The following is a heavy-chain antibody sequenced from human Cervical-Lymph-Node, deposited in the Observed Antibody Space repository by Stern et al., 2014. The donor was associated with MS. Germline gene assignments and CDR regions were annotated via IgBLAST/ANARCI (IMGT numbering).Heavy chain of an antibody. Sequence: QVQLVESGGGVVQPGRSLRLSCAASGFTLTSYALHWVRQAPGKGLAWGAAISYDGTDKYYANSVKGRFTISRDNSKNTLDLQMNSLRPEDTAVYYCARVWTTFSVHYYYGMDVWGQGTTVTVSS. CDR2: ISYDGTDK. D-gene: IGHD2/OR15-2a*01. CDR1: GFTLTSYA. CDR3: ARVWTTFSVHYYYGMDV. J-gene: IGHJ6*02. V-gene: IGHV3-30*01.